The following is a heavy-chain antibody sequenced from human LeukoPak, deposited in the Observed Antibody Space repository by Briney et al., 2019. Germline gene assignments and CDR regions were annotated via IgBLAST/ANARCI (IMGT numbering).Heavy chain of an antibody. CDR3: AREFHVPYYDILTGYYNYWFDP. Sequence: ASVKVSCKASGYTFTGYVISWVRQAPGQGLEWMGWISAYNGNTNYAQKLQGRVTMTTDTSTSTAYMELRSPRSDGTAVYYCAREFHVPYYDILTGYYNYWFDPWGQGTLVTVSS. CDR1: GYTFTGYV. D-gene: IGHD3-9*01. J-gene: IGHJ5*02. V-gene: IGHV1-18*01. CDR2: ISAYNGNT.